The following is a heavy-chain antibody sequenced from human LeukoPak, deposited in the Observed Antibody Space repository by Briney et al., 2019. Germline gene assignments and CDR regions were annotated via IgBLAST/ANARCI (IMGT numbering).Heavy chain of an antibody. V-gene: IGHV4-59*12. D-gene: IGHD3-10*01. J-gene: IGHJ6*02. CDR3: AKVDGSLGYYYGMDV. CDR1: GGSISTYY. CDR2: IYSSGST. Sequence: SETLTLTCVVSGGSISTYYWSWIRQPPGKGLEWIGYIYSSGSTNYNPSLKSRVSISVDTSKNQFSLKLSSVTAADTAVYYCAKVDGSLGYYYGMDVWGQGTTVTVSS.